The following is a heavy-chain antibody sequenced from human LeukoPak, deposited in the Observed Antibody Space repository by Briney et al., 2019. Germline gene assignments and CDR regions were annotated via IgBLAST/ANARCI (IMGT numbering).Heavy chain of an antibody. CDR3: TTDYYDYVWGSYRPDY. V-gene: IGHV3-15*01. CDR1: GFTFSSYA. D-gene: IGHD3-16*02. CDR2: IKSKTDGETT. J-gene: IGHJ4*02. Sequence: GGSLRLSCAASGFTFSSYAMHWVRQAPGQGLEWVARIKSKTDGETTDYAAPVKGRFTISRDDSKNTLYLQTNSLKTEDTAVYYCTTDYYDYVWGSYRPDYWGQGTLVTVSS.